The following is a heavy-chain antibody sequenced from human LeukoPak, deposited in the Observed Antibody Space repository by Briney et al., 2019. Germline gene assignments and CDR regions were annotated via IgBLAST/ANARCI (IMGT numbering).Heavy chain of an antibody. CDR3: ARAYGSGSYTLLFFDY. Sequence: ASVTVSCKASGYTFTSYYMHWVRQAPGQGLEWMGIINPSGGSTNYAQKFQGRVTMTRETSTSTVYMELSSLRSEDTAVYYCARAYGSGSYTLLFFDYWGQGTLVTVSS. CDR1: GYTFTSYY. D-gene: IGHD3-10*01. V-gene: IGHV1-46*01. J-gene: IGHJ4*02. CDR2: INPSGGST.